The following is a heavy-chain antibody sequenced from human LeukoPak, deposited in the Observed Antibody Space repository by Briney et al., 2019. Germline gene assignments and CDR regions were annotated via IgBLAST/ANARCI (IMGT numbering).Heavy chain of an antibody. Sequence: PGGSLRLSCAASGFTFSSYNMKWVRQAPGKGLEWVSFISTTSNYIHYADSVKGRFTISRDNAKNSLYLQMNSLRGEDAALYYCARAGVCSTTSCDGGIDYWGQGTLATVSS. D-gene: IGHD2-2*01. CDR1: GFTFSSYN. J-gene: IGHJ4*02. CDR2: ISTTSNYI. CDR3: ARAGVCSTTSCDGGIDY. V-gene: IGHV3-21*06.